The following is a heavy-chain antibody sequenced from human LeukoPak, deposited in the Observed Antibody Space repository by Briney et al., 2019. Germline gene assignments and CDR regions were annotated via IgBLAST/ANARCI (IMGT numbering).Heavy chain of an antibody. CDR1: GDNFNNYA. CDR3: ARRTDAVDDAFDI. D-gene: IGHD3/OR15-3a*01. J-gene: IGHJ3*02. V-gene: IGHV1-69*04. Sequence: LVKVSCKASGDNFNNYAVNWVRQAPGQGLQWMGRIIPALDRANYAHNFQGRLTITADKSTKTAYMELSSLQSEDTGLYFCARRTDAVDDAFDIWGQGTMLIVSS. CDR2: IIPALDRA.